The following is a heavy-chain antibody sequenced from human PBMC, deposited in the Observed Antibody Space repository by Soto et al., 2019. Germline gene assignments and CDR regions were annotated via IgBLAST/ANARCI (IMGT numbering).Heavy chain of an antibody. CDR3: ARGPRVSSTGTGAH. V-gene: IGHV3-74*01. CDR1: GFTFSAYW. CDR2: ISDDGSTA. D-gene: IGHD1-1*01. J-gene: IGHJ4*02. Sequence: GGSLRLSCAVSGFTFSAYWMHWVRQVPGKGLTWVSRISDDGSTATYADSVKGRFVVSRDNAKNSLYLEMNTLRADDSGLYYCARGPRVSSTGTGAHWGRGTLVTVSS.